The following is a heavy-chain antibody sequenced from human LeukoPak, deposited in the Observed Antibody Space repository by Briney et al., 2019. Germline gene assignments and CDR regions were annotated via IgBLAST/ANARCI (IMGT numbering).Heavy chain of an antibody. CDR3: TRVNLRGSQYNWFDP. V-gene: IGHV1-69*08. CDR2: ITPIIDSA. CDR1: GGTFRTHI. D-gene: IGHD1-26*01. J-gene: IGHJ5*02. Sequence: AASVKVSCKTFGGTFRTHIFSWVRQAPGQGLEWMGKITPIIDSAKYSQKFRDRLTIAGDSCTGTAYMESSSLTPEDTALYYCTRVNLRGSQYNWFDPWGQGTLVIVSS.